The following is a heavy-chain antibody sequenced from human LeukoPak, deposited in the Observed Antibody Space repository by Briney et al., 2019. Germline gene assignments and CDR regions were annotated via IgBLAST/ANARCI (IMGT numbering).Heavy chain of an antibody. D-gene: IGHD6-6*01. Sequence: GGSLRLSCAASGFTFSSYGMHWVRQAPGKGLERVAFIRYDGSNKYYAGSVKGRFTISRDNSKNTLYLQMNSLRAEDTAVYYCAKDPYSSSSHWFDPWGQGTLVTVSS. CDR1: GFTFSSYG. CDR2: IRYDGSNK. J-gene: IGHJ5*02. CDR3: AKDPYSSSSHWFDP. V-gene: IGHV3-30*02.